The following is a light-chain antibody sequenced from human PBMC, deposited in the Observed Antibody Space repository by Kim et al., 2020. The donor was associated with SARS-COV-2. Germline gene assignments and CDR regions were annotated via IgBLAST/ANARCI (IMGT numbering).Light chain of an antibody. CDR3: QAWDGSTGV. Sequence: SYELTQPPSVSVSPGQTASITCSGDKLGNKFVSWYQQKSGQSPVLVIYQDNMRPSGIPERFSGSNSGNTATLTISGSHIVDEADYYCQAWDGSTGVFGGGTKVTVL. V-gene: IGLV3-1*01. J-gene: IGLJ3*02. CDR1: KLGNKF. CDR2: QDN.